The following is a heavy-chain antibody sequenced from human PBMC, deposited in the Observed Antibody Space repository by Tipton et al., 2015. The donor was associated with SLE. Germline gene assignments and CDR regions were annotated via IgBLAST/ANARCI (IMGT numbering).Heavy chain of an antibody. J-gene: IGHJ4*02. Sequence: SGFTFSDHYMDWVRQAPGKGLGWVSSISSSSSYIYYADSVKGRFTISRDNAKNSLYLQMNSLRAEDTAVYYCARSLGFGELLGFDYWGQGTLVTVSS. CDR3: ARSLGFGELLGFDY. CDR2: ISSSSSYI. D-gene: IGHD3-10*01. V-gene: IGHV3-21*01. CDR1: GFTFSDHY.